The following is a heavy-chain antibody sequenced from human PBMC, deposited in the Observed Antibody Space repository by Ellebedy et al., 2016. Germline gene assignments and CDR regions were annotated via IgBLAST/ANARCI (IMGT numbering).Heavy chain of an antibody. CDR3: VKGWGYGSGANTFHV. Sequence: GESLKISXAASGFTFSRYVMNWVRQAPGRGLEWVSGITGSGDSAYNADSVKGRFTISRDNSKNTLYLHMNSLRDEDTAIYYCVKGWGYGSGANTFHVWGQGTMVTVSS. CDR2: ITGSGDSA. J-gene: IGHJ3*01. CDR1: GFTFSRYV. D-gene: IGHD3-10*01. V-gene: IGHV3-23*01.